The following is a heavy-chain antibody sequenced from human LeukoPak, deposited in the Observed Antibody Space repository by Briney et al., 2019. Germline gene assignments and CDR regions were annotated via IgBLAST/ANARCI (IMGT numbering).Heavy chain of an antibody. D-gene: IGHD3-16*02. CDR3: AKDHSELSLSGPTDY. Sequence: HPAGSLRLSCAASGFTFDDYAMHWVRQAPGKGLEWVSLISGDGGSTYYADSVKGRFTISRDNSKNSLYLQMNSLRTEDTALYYCAKDHSELSLSGPTDYWGQGTLDTVSS. CDR2: ISGDGGST. CDR1: GFTFDDYA. V-gene: IGHV3-43*02. J-gene: IGHJ4*02.